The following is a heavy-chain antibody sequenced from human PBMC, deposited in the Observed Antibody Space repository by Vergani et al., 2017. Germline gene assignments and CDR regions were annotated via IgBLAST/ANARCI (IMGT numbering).Heavy chain of an antibody. CDR3: ARGLWGIQH. V-gene: IGHV4-30-2*01. Sequence: QLQLQESGSGLVKPSQTLSLTCAVSGGSISSGGYSWSWIRQPPGKGLGWIWYIYHSGSTYYNPSLKSRVTISVHRSKNPLSLKLSSVTAADTAVYYCARGLWGIQHGGEGTLVTVSS. CDR1: GGSISSGGYS. CDR2: IYHSGST. J-gene: IGHJ1*01. D-gene: IGHD3-16*01.